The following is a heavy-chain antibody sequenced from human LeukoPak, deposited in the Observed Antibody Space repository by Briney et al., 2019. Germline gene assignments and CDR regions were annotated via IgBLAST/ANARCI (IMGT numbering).Heavy chain of an antibody. V-gene: IGHV3-20*04. J-gene: IGHJ4*02. D-gene: IGHD3-22*01. CDR3: ARLRNYDSSGYYFEIDY. CDR2: INWNAVRV. CDR1: GFTFNNYG. Sequence: GEPLKISCTASGFTFNNYGMSWVRQAPGKGLEGVSGINWNAVRVGYADSVKGRFTISRENAKNSLYLQMNSLRAEDTAFYYCARLRNYDSSGYYFEIDYWGQGTLVTVSS.